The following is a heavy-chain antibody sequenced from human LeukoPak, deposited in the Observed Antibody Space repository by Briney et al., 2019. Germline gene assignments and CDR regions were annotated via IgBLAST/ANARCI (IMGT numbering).Heavy chain of an antibody. D-gene: IGHD1-1*01. V-gene: IGHV4-61*02. J-gene: IGHJ3*02. CDR1: GYSISSGSYY. CDR3: ARRGNVETHDAFDI. Sequence: KSSETLSLTCTVSGYSISSGSYYWSWIRQPAGKGLEWIGRIYTSGSTNYNPSLKSRVTISVDTSKNQFSLKLSSVTAADTAVYYCARRGNVETHDAFDIWGQGTMVTVSS. CDR2: IYTSGST.